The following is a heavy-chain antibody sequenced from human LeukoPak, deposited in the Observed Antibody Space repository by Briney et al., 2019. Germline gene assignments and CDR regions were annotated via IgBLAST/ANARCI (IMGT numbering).Heavy chain of an antibody. J-gene: IGHJ4*02. V-gene: IGHV1-69*04. Sequence: GASVKVSCKASGGTFSSYAISWVRQAPGQGLEWMGRIIPILGIANYAQKFQGRVTITADKSTSTAYMELSSLRSEDTAVYYCARDPWKESYDSKGTGDFDYWGQGTLVTVSS. CDR2: IIPILGIA. D-gene: IGHD3-22*01. CDR1: GGTFSSYA. CDR3: ARDPWKESYDSKGTGDFDY.